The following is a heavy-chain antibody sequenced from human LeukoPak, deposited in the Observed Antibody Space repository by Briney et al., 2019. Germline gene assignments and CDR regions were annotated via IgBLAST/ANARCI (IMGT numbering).Heavy chain of an antibody. J-gene: IGHJ4*02. CDR1: GFTFSSYA. CDR2: ISSNGGST. D-gene: IGHD1-7*01. CDR3: ARDRPEDNGITGTSNTLDY. V-gene: IGHV3-64*01. Sequence: PGGSLRLSCAASGFTFSSYAMHWVRQAPGKGLEYVSAISSNGGSTYYANSVKGRFTISRDNSKNTLYLQMGSLRAEDMAVYYCARDRPEDNGITGTSNTLDYWGQGTLVTVSS.